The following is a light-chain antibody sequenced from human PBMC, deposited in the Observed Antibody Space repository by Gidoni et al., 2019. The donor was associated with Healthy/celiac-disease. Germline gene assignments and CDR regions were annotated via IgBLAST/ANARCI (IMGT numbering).Light chain of an antibody. J-gene: IGKJ3*01. V-gene: IGKV2-28*01. CDR3: MQALQTPFT. CDR2: FGS. CDR1: KSLLHSNGYNY. Sequence: EIAMTQAPLSLPVTPGEPATISCRSSKSLLHSNGYNYLDWYLQKPGQSPQLLIYFGSNRASGVPDRFSGSGSGTDFTLKISRVEAEDVGVYYCMQALQTPFTFGHGTKVDIK.